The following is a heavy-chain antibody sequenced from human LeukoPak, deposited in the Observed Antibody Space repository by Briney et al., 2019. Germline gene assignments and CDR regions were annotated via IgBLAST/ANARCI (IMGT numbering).Heavy chain of an antibody. Sequence: GGSLRLSCAASGFTFSSYSMNWVRQAPGKGLEWVSSISSSSSSYIYYADSVKGRFTISRDNAKNSLYLQMNSLRAEDTAVYYCARGPTFLGYCSGGSCLGLYWGQGTLVTVSS. CDR2: ISSSSSSYI. CDR3: ARGPTFLGYCSGGSCLGLY. J-gene: IGHJ4*02. D-gene: IGHD2-15*01. V-gene: IGHV3-21*01. CDR1: GFTFSSYS.